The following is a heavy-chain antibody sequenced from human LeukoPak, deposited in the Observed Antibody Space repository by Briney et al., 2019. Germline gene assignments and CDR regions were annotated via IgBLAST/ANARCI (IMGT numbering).Heavy chain of an antibody. CDR2: ISGSGGST. Sequence: GGSLRLSCAASGFTFSSYAMSWVRQAPGKGLEWVSAISGSGGSTYYADSAKGGFTISRDNSKNTVYLQMNSLRAEDTAVYYCAKARYSSSWWVVDYWGQGTLVTVSS. D-gene: IGHD6-6*01. V-gene: IGHV3-23*01. J-gene: IGHJ4*02. CDR1: GFTFSSYA. CDR3: AKARYSSSWWVVDY.